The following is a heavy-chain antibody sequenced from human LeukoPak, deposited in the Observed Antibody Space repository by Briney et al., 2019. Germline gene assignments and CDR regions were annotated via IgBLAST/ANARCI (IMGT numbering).Heavy chain of an antibody. CDR2: IIPIFGTA. CDR1: GGTFSSYA. D-gene: IGHD1-1*01. CDR3: AKWITTYLDY. V-gene: IGHV1-69*05. Sequence: VASVKVSCKASGGTFSSYAISWVRQAPGQGLEWMGGIIPIFGTANYAQKFQGRVTITTDESTSTAYMELSSLRSEDTAVYYCAKWITTYLDYWGQGTLVTVSS. J-gene: IGHJ4*02.